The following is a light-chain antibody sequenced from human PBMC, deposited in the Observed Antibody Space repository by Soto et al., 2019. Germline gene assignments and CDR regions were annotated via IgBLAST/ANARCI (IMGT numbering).Light chain of an antibody. Sequence: QSVLTQPPSVSGAPGQRVTISCTGSSSNIGAGYDVHWYQQLPGTAPKLLIYGNSNRPSGVPDRFSGSKSGTSASLAITGLQAEDEADYSCQSYDSSLSAGVFGGGTKLTVL. CDR3: QSYDSSLSAGV. J-gene: IGLJ3*02. CDR1: SSNIGAGYD. CDR2: GNS. V-gene: IGLV1-40*01.